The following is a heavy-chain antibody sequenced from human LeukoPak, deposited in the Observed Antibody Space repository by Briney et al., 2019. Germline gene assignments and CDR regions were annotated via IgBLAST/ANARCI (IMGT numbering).Heavy chain of an antibody. Sequence: KPSETLSLTCAVYGGSFSGYYWSWIRQHPGKGLEWIGYIYYSGSSYYNPSLRSRVTISVDTSKNHFSLKLSPVTAADTAVYYCARNRDGYNSFDYWGQGTLVTVSS. CDR1: GGSFSGYY. CDR3: ARNRDGYNSFDY. V-gene: IGHV4-31*11. D-gene: IGHD5-24*01. CDR2: IYYSGSS. J-gene: IGHJ4*02.